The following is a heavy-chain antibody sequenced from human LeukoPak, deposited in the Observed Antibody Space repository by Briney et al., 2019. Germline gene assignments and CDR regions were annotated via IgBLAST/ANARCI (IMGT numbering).Heavy chain of an antibody. V-gene: IGHV1-69*13. Sequence: GASVKVSCKASGGTFSSYAISWVRQAPGQGLEWMGGIIPIFGTANYAQKFQGRVTITADESTSTAYMELSSLRSEDTAVYYCARDPEYSANPADYWGQGTLVTVSS. CDR1: GGTFSSYA. J-gene: IGHJ4*02. CDR3: ARDPEYSANPADY. D-gene: IGHD6-6*01. CDR2: IIPIFGTA.